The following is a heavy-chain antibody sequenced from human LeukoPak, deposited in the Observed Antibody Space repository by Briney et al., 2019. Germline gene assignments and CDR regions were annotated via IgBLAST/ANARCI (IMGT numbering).Heavy chain of an antibody. CDR2: IYYSGST. V-gene: IGHV4-59*01. D-gene: IGHD3-10*01. J-gene: IGHJ3*02. CDR1: GGSISSSY. CDR3: ARGTTFYYGSGSYRSAFDI. Sequence: PSETLSLTCTVSGGSISSSYWSWIRQPPGKGLEWIGYIYYSGSTNYNPSLKSRVTISVDTSKNQFSLKLSSVTAADTAVYYCARGTTFYYGSGSYRSAFDIWGQGTMVSVSS.